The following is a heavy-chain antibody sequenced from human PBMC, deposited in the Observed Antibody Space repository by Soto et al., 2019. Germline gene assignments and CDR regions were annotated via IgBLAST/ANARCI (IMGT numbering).Heavy chain of an antibody. Sequence: EVQLVESGGGLVQPGGSLRLSCVASGFTIYNYWMHLVRRAPGKGLMWVSHINNDWSDATYADSVKGRFTISRDNAKNTLYLQMNSLRAEDTALYYCVRDDFGLGIDYWGLGTLVTVSS. CDR3: VRDDFGLGIDY. J-gene: IGHJ4*02. CDR2: INNDWSDA. D-gene: IGHD1-26*01. V-gene: IGHV3-74*01. CDR1: GFTIYNYW.